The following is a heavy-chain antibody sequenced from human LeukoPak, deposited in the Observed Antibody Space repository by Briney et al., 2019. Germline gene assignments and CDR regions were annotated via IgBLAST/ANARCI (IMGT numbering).Heavy chain of an antibody. CDR3: GSQNSGWEYGPFDF. CDR2: INESGST. V-gene: IGHV4-34*01. Sequence: SETLSLTCAVFGGSFSGYFWSWIRQPPGKGLEWIGEINESGSTYYNPSLKSRVTISVDTSKNQFSLKVSSVTAADTAVYYCGSQNSGWEYGPFDFWGQGTLVTVSS. D-gene: IGHD6-19*01. CDR1: GGSFSGYF. J-gene: IGHJ4*02.